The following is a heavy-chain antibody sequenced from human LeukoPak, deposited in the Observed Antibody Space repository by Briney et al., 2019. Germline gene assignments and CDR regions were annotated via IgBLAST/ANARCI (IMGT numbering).Heavy chain of an antibody. CDR3: ARAGYSSGWYGGYFDY. V-gene: IGHV1-69*05. D-gene: IGHD6-19*01. CDR1: GGPFSSYA. J-gene: IGHJ4*02. CDR2: IIPIFGTA. Sequence: SVKVSCKASGGPFSSYALSWVRQAPGQGLEWMGGIIPIFGTANYAQKFQGRVTITTDESTSTAYMELSSLRSEDTAVYYCARAGYSSGWYGGYFDYWGQGTLVTVSS.